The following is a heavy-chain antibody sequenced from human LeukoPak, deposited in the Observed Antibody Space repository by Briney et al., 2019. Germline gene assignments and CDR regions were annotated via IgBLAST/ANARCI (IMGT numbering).Heavy chain of an antibody. Sequence: GGSLRLSCAASGFTFTSYAMNWVRQAPGKGLEWVSYSSSSGSTIYYADSVKGRFTISRDNAKNSLYLQMNSLRAEDTAVYYCARVDDYSGKPFDYWGQGTLVTVSS. J-gene: IGHJ4*02. V-gene: IGHV3-48*03. CDR3: ARVDDYSGKPFDY. D-gene: IGHD4-23*01. CDR1: GFTFTSYA. CDR2: SSSSGSTI.